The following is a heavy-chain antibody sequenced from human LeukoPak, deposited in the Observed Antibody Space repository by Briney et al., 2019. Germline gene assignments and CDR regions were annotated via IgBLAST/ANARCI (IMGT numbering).Heavy chain of an antibody. V-gene: IGHV1-58*02. CDR1: GFTFTSSA. CDR3: AAMLAGGSPTSGDAFDI. CDR2: IVVGRGNT. Sequence: ASVKVSCKASGFTFTSSAMQWVRQARGQRLEWIGWIVVGRGNTNYAQKFQERVTITRDMSTRTAYMELSSLRSEDTAVYYCAAMLAGGSPTSGDAFDIWGQGTMVTVSS. D-gene: IGHD1-26*01. J-gene: IGHJ3*02.